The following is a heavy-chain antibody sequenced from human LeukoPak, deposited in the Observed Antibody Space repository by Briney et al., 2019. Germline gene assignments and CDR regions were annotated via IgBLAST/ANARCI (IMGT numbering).Heavy chain of an antibody. D-gene: IGHD3-10*01. J-gene: IGHJ4*02. CDR2: INAGNGNT. Sequence: ASVKASCKASGYTFTSYAMHWVRQAPGQRLEWMGWINAGNGNTKYSQKSQGRVTITRDTSASTAYMELSSLRSEDTAVYYCARTPRTYGSGSYYISRFDYWGQGTLVTVSS. V-gene: IGHV1-3*01. CDR3: ARTPRTYGSGSYYISRFDY. CDR1: GYTFTSYA.